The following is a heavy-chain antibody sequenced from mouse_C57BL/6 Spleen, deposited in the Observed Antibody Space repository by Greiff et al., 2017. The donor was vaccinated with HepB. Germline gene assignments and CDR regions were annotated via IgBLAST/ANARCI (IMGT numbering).Heavy chain of an antibody. D-gene: IGHD1-1*01. CDR1: GYTFTSYW. V-gene: IGHV1-50*01. Sequence: HVQLQQPGAELVKPGASVKLSCKASGYTFTSYWMQWVKQRPGQGLEWIGEIDPSDSYTNYNQKFKGKATLTVDTSSSTAYMQLSSLTSEDSAVYYCARRLRSQTFDYWGQGTLVTVSA. CDR3: ARRLRSQTFDY. J-gene: IGHJ3*01. CDR2: IDPSDSYT.